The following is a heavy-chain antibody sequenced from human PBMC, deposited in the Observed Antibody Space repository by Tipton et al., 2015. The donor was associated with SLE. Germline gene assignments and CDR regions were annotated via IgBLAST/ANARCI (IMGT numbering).Heavy chain of an antibody. V-gene: IGHV4-39*07. J-gene: IGHJ5*01. Sequence: TLSLTCTVSGGSIFRSSCYWGWIRQPPGKGLDWIGTMFYSGTSYYNTAHKSRVTISIDTSKNQVSLRLSSVTAADTAVYYCAGGKSYYDSSGYYHNYFYSWGQGTLVTVSS. D-gene: IGHD3-22*01. CDR2: MFYSGTS. CDR3: AGGKSYYDSSGYYHNYFYS. CDR1: GGSIFRSSCY.